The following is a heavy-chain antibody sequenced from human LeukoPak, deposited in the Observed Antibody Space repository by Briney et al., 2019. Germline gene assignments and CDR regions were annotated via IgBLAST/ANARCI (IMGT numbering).Heavy chain of an antibody. Sequence: GESLKISCKGSGYSFTSYWIGWMRQMPGKGLEWMGIIYPGDSDTRYSPSFQGQVTISADKSISTAYLQWSSLKASDTAMYYCARHQVRIAAAGTKYYYYGMDVWGQGTTVTVSS. V-gene: IGHV5-51*01. J-gene: IGHJ6*02. CDR1: GYSFTSYW. CDR2: IYPGDSDT. CDR3: ARHQVRIAAAGTKYYYYGMDV. D-gene: IGHD6-13*01.